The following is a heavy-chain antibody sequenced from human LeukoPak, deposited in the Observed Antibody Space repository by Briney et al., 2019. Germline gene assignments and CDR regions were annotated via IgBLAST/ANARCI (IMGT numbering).Heavy chain of an antibody. CDR1: GYTFTSYG. CDR3: ARSVDESYYYYMDV. CDR2: ISAYNGNT. D-gene: IGHD3/OR15-3a*01. V-gene: IGHV1-18*01. J-gene: IGHJ6*03. Sequence: ASVKVSCKASGYTFTSYGISWVRQAPGQGLEWMGWISAYNGNTNYAQKLQGRVTMTTDTSTSTAYMELRSLRSDDTAVYYRARSVDESYYYYMDVWGKGTTVTVSS.